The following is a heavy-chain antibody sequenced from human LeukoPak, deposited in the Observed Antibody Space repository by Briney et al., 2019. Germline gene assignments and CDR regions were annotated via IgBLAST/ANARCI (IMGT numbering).Heavy chain of an antibody. CDR2: INHSGST. CDR1: GGSFSGYY. V-gene: IGHV4-34*01. J-gene: IGHJ4*02. Sequence: SETLSLTCAVYGGSFSGYYWSWIRQPPGKGLEWIGEINHSGSTNYNPSLKSRVTISVDTSKNQFSLKLSSVTAADTAVYYCAREIDVAGTDAFDYWGQGTLVTVSS. CDR3: AREIDVAGTDAFDY. D-gene: IGHD6-19*01.